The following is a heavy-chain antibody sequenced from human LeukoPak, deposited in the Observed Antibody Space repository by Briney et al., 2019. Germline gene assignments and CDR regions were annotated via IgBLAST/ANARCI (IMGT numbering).Heavy chain of an antibody. CDR2: IYSGDIT. J-gene: IGHJ6*03. CDR3: ARGGSSGIFYFYMDV. CDR1: GLTFSDYS. D-gene: IGHD3-10*01. Sequence: GGSLRLSCAASGLTFSDYSMSWVRQAPGKGLEWVSVIYSGDITYYADSVKGRFTISRDISKNTLYLHMNSLRAEDMAVYYCARGGSSGIFYFYMDVWGKGTTVTISS. V-gene: IGHV3-66*01.